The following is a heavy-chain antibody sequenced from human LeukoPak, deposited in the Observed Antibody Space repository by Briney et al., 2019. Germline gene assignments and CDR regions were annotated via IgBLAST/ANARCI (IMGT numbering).Heavy chain of an antibody. CDR1: GGTFSSYA. Sequence: GASVKVSCKAPGGTFSSYAISWVRQAPGQGLEWMGGIIPIFGTANYAQKFQGRVTITADESTSTAYMELSSLRSEDTAVYYCARDPTLDYGDYGDYWGQGTLVTVSS. CDR3: ARDPTLDYGDYGDY. D-gene: IGHD4-17*01. J-gene: IGHJ4*02. V-gene: IGHV1-69*13. CDR2: IIPIFGTA.